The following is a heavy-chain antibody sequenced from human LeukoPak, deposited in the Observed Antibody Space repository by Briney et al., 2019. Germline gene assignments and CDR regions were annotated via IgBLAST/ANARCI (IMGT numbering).Heavy chain of an antibody. CDR3: ARDGSTATTTVVAAQPMYYYYYGMDV. J-gene: IGHJ6*02. V-gene: IGHV1-18*01. Sequence: ASVKVSCKASGYTFSSYGISWVRQAPGQGLEWMGWIGAYNGNTNYAQKFQGRVTMTTDTSTSTAYMELRSLRSDDTAVYYCARDGSTATTTVVAAQPMYYYYYGMDVWGQGTTVTVSS. D-gene: IGHD2-15*01. CDR1: GYTFSSYG. CDR2: IGAYNGNT.